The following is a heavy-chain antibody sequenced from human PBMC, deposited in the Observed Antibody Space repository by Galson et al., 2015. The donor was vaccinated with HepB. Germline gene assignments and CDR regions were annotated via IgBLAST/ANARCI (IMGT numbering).Heavy chain of an antibody. J-gene: IGHJ6*02. CDR2: INPSGGST. CDR3: ARQKYSSGWFTPDYYHYGMDV. CDR1: GYTFTSYY. V-gene: IGHV1-46*03. D-gene: IGHD6-19*01. Sequence: SVKVSCKASGYTFTSYYMHWVRQAPGQGLEWMGIINPSGGSTSYAQKFQGRVTMTRDTSTGTVYMELSSLRSEDTAVYYCARQKYSSGWFTPDYYHYGMDVWGQGTTVTVSS.